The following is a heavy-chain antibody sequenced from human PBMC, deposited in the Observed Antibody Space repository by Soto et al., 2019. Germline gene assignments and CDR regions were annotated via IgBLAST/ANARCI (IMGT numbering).Heavy chain of an antibody. CDR1: GYAFTSYA. D-gene: IGHD2-15*01. V-gene: IGHV1-3*01. CDR2: INAGNGNT. J-gene: IGHJ4*02. Sequence: ASVKVPCKASGYAFTSYAMHWVRQAPGQRLEWMGWINAGNGNTKYSQKFQGRVTITRDTSASTAYMELSSLRSEDTAVYYCAREWGDCSGGSCYDYFYYWGQGTLVTVSS. CDR3: AREWGDCSGGSCYDYFYY.